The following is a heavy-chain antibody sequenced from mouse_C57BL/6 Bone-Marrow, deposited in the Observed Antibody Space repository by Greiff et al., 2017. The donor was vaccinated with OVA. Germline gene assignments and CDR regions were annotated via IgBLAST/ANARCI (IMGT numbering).Heavy chain of an antibody. J-gene: IGHJ1*03. V-gene: IGHV1-26*01. D-gene: IGHD1-1*01. CDR3: ARSRDYYGSSYWYFDV. CDR1: GYTFTDYY. CDR2: INPNNGGT. Sequence: EVQLQQSGPELVKPGASVKISCKASGYTFTDYYMNWVKQSHGKSLEWIGDINPNNGGTSYNQKFKGKATLTVDKSSSTAYMELRSLTSEDSAGYYCARSRDYYGSSYWYFDVWGTGTTVTVSS.